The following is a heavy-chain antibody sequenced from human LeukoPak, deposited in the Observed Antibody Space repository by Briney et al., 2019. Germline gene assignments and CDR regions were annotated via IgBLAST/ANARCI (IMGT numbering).Heavy chain of an antibody. D-gene: IGHD2-2*01. Sequence: PSGTLSLTCAVSGDSISSSNWWSWVRQPPGKGLEWIGEIYHSGATNYNPSLKSRVTISVDTSKNQFSLKLSSVTAADTAVYYCARHRRFQLPGYFDLWGRGTLVTVSS. J-gene: IGHJ2*01. V-gene: IGHV4-4*02. CDR1: GDSISSSNW. CDR3: ARHRRFQLPGYFDL. CDR2: IYHSGAT.